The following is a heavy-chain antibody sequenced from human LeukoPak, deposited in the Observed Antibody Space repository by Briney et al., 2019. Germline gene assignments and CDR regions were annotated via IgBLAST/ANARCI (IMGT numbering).Heavy chain of an antibody. D-gene: IGHD5-24*01. J-gene: IGHJ4*02. Sequence: PGGSLRLSCAASGFTFSNYWMHWVRQALGKGLVWVSRIYRDGTHTNYADSVKGRFTISRDNAKNTLYLDMNSLRAEDTAVYYCARDGDAYNFDYWGQGTLITVSS. CDR2: IYRDGTHT. CDR3: ARDGDAYNFDY. CDR1: GFTFSNYW. V-gene: IGHV3-74*01.